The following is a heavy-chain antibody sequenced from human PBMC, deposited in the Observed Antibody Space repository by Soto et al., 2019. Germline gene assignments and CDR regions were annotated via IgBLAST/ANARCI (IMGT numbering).Heavy chain of an antibody. CDR3: AREMGGTDY. V-gene: IGHV1-46*01. CDR2: IGPNGACP. D-gene: IGHD1-26*01. Sequence: QVQLVQSGADVKKPGASVRVSCKASGYTFTNYHMHWVRQAPGQGLEWMGLIGPNGACPIYAQKFQGRVTITRDTSTSTVYMEVSSLRFEDTAVYYCAREMGGTDYWGQGTLVTVSS. J-gene: IGHJ4*02. CDR1: GYTFTNYH.